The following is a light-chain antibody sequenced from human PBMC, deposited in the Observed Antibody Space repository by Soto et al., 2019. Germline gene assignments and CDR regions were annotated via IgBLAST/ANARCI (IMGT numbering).Light chain of an antibody. CDR1: QSLNIH. Sequence: EIVLTQSPGTLSLSPGERATLSCRASQSLNIHLAWYQQQPGRAPSLLIYDASNRATGIPARFSGSGSGTDFTLTISSLEPDDFAVYYCQHRSNWPSLTFGGGTRVEI. J-gene: IGKJ4*01. CDR3: QHRSNWPSLT. V-gene: IGKV3-11*01. CDR2: DAS.